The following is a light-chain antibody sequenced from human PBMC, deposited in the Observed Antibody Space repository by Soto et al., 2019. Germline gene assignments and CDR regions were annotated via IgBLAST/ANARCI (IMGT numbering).Light chain of an antibody. Sequence: DNRLIQSPSFLSASVGDRVTITCRASQGISSYLAWYQQKPGKAPKLLIYAASTLQSGVPSRFSGSGSGTEFTLTISSLQPEDFATYYGQQLNSYPITSGQGTRLEIK. J-gene: IGKJ5*01. V-gene: IGKV1-9*01. CDR2: AAS. CDR3: QQLNSYPIT. CDR1: QGISSY.